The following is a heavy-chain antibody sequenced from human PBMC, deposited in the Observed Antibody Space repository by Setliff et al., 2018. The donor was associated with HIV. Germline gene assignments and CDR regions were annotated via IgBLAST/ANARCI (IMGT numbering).Heavy chain of an antibody. D-gene: IGHD6-6*01. V-gene: IGHV1-69*06. J-gene: IGHJ4*02. CDR1: GGTFSSDA. CDR2: IIPVFGTP. CDR3: ARDHIAARSVDY. Sequence: ASVKVSCKASGGTFSSDAFSWVRQAPGQGLEWMGRIIPVFGTPNYAQKFQGRVTITADKSTSTAYMELSSLRSEDTAVYYCARDHIAARSVDYWGQGTLVTVSS.